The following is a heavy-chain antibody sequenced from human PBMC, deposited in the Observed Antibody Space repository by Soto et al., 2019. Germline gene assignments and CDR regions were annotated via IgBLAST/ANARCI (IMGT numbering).Heavy chain of an antibody. CDR3: GRGYCSSTSCYEFDY. CDR1: SGSISSYY. CDR2: IYYSGNT. J-gene: IGHJ4*02. V-gene: IGHV4-59*01. Sequence: PSETLSLTCTVSSGSISSYYWNWIRQPPGKGLEWIGSIYYSGNTNYSPSLKSRVTISVDTSKKQFSLKLTSVTAADTAMYYCGRGYCSSTSCYEFDYWGQGTLVTVSS. D-gene: IGHD2-2*01.